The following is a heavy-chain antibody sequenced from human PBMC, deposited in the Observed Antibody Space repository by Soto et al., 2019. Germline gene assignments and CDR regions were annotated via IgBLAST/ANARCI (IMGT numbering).Heavy chain of an antibody. Sequence: SETLSLTCTVSGGSISSYYWSWIRQPPGKGLEWIGYIYYNGSTNYIPSLKSRVTISLDTPKKQISLRLSSVTATDTAIYYCAISLGYCTNGVRLLFDHWGQGTLVTVSS. CDR3: AISLGYCTNGVRLLFDH. D-gene: IGHD2-8*01. J-gene: IGHJ4*02. CDR2: IYYNGST. CDR1: GGSISSYY. V-gene: IGHV4-59*01.